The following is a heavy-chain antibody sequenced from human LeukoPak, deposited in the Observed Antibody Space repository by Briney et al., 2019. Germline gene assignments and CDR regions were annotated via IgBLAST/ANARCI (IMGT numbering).Heavy chain of an antibody. Sequence: SGGSLRLSCAASGFTFSDYYMSWIRQAPGKGLEWVSYISSSSSTIYYADSVKGRFTISRDNAKNSLYLQMNSLRAEDTAVYYCARDLEPYYFDYWGQGTLVTVSS. D-gene: IGHD1-1*01. CDR3: ARDLEPYYFDY. CDR2: ISSSSSTI. CDR1: GFTFSDYY. V-gene: IGHV3-11*04. J-gene: IGHJ4*02.